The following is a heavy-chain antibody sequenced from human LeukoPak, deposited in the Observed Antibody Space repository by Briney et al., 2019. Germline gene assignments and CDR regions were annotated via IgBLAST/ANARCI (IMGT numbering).Heavy chain of an antibody. J-gene: IGHJ6*02. CDR1: GFTFSSYA. CDR3: AKGPLLGRVTLRLSYYYGMDV. D-gene: IGHD4-23*01. V-gene: IGHV3-30-3*01. CDR2: ISYDGSNK. Sequence: PGGSLRLSCAASGFTFSSYAMHWVRQAPGKGLEWVAVISYDGSNKYYADSVKGRFTISRDNSKNTLYLQMNSLRAEDTAVYYCAKGPLLGRVTLRLSYYYGMDVWGQGTTVTVSS.